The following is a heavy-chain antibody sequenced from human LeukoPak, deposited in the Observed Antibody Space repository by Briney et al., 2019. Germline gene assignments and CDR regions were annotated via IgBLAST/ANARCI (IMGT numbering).Heavy chain of an antibody. V-gene: IGHV4-39*07. Sequence: SETLSLTCTVSGGFINSPNYYWGWIRQPPGKGLEWIGSFYYNGNMYYNPSLKSRVTISADTSKSQLSLRLTSVTAADTAVYYCARAPDYWGQGTLVTV. J-gene: IGHJ4*02. CDR2: FYYNGNM. CDR1: GGFINSPNYY. CDR3: ARAPDY.